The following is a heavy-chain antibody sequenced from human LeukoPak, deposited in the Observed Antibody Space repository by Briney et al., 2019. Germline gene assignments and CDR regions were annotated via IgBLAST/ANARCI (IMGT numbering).Heavy chain of an antibody. Sequence: GGSLRLSCAASGFTFSSYWMSWVRQAPGKGREGVANIKQDGSEKYYVDSVKGRFPISRDNAKNSLYLQMNRLRAGDTAVDYYARDHYGYFDYWGQGTLVTVSS. J-gene: IGHJ4*02. CDR1: GFTFSSYW. CDR3: ARDHYGYFDY. D-gene: IGHD4-17*01. CDR2: IKQDGSEK. V-gene: IGHV3-7*01.